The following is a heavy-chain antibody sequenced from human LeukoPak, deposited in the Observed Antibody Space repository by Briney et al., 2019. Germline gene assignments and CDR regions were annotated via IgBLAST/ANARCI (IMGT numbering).Heavy chain of an antibody. J-gene: IGHJ6*02. Sequence: GGSLRLSCAASGFSSSNYWMSWVRQAPGKGLEWVANMNQDGSDKYYVDSVMGRFTISKDNAKNSVYLQMNSLRPEDTAIYYCAWYGVTHGLDVWGQGTTVTVSS. CDR3: AWYGVTHGLDV. CDR2: MNQDGSDK. D-gene: IGHD3-10*01. CDR1: GFSSSNYW. V-gene: IGHV3-7*01.